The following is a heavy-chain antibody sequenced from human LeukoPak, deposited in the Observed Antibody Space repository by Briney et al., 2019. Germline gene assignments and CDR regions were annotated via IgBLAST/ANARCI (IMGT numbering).Heavy chain of an antibody. CDR1: GFTFSDYY. CDR3: ARDLDSGGGSLFWSGYSGAFDI. V-gene: IGHV3-11*04. CDR2: ISSSGDTI. J-gene: IGHJ3*02. D-gene: IGHD3-3*01. Sequence: GGSLRLSCAASGFTFSDYYMSWIHQAPGKGLEWVSYISSSGDTIYYVDSVKGRFTISSDNAKDTLYLQMNSLRAEDTAVYYCARDLDSGGGSLFWSGYSGAFDIWGQGTMVTVSS.